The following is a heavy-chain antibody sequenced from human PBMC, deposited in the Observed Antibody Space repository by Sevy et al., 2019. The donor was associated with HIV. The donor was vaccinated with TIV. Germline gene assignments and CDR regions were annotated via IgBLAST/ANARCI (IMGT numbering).Heavy chain of an antibody. J-gene: IGHJ6*02. CDR1: GFTFSGYA. D-gene: IGHD3-9*01. V-gene: IGHV3-23*01. CDR2: ISGSGGST. CDR3: ARTGLTPPLYYYYGMDV. Sequence: GGSLRLSCAASGFTFSGYAMSWVRQAPGKGLEWVSAISGSGGSTYYADSVKGRFTISRDNSKNTLYLQMNSLRAEDTAVYYCARTGLTPPLYYYYGMDVWGQGTTVTVSS.